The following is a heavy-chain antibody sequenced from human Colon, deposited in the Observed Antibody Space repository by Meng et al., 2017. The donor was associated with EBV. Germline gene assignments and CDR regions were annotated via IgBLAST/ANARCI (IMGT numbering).Heavy chain of an antibody. J-gene: IGHJ5*02. CDR3: ARRGPSGNFSP. D-gene: IGHD3-10*01. Sequence: VQLQQGGAGLLWPSGPPSRSCSVYGGSFRDYYWTWIRHPPGEGLEWSGEIDHRGNTKDNPSLKSRVTISLDTSKKQFSLKVSSVTAADSAVYYCARRGPSGNFSPWSQGALVTVFS. V-gene: IGHV4-34*01. CDR1: GGSFRDYY. CDR2: IDHRGNT.